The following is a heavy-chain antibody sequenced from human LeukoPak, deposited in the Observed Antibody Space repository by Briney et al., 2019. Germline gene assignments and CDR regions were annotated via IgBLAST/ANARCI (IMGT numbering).Heavy chain of an antibody. Sequence: GASVKVSCKASGYTFTGYFIHWVRQDPGQGLEWMGWINPASGGTNYAQNFQGRVTMTRDTSITTAYMELSRLTSDDTAVYYCARDLAGSPFDFWGQGTLVTVSS. CDR1: GYTFTGYF. CDR2: INPASGGT. J-gene: IGHJ4*02. CDR3: ARDLAGSPFDF. D-gene: IGHD3-10*01. V-gene: IGHV1-2*02.